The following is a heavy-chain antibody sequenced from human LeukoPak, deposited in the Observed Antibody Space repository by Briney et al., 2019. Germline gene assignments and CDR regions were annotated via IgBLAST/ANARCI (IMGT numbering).Heavy chain of an antibody. CDR2: IGSTGTDR. J-gene: IGHJ4*02. CDR3: ATETIGRHYDY. CDR1: GFSFSSSG. V-gene: IGHV3-21*01. D-gene: IGHD1-14*01. Sequence: TGGSPRLSCAASGFSFSSSGINWVRQAPGKGLEWVSSIGSTGTDRYYTDSVKGRFTISRDNAKNSLYLQMNSLRAEDTAVYYCATETIGRHYDYWGQGTLLTVSS.